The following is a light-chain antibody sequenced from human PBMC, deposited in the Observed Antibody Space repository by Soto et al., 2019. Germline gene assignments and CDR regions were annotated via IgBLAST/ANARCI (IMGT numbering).Light chain of an antibody. J-gene: IGKJ2*01. CDR1: QNLGDY. Sequence: DIQMTQSPSSLSASVGDRITITCRASQNLGDYLNWYQQKPGMPPKLLIYRTSSLQGGVPSRFSGSGSGAHFTLTISGLRPEDFATYFCQQGQATAYTFGQGTVLDIK. V-gene: IGKV1-39*01. CDR2: RTS. CDR3: QQGQATAYT.